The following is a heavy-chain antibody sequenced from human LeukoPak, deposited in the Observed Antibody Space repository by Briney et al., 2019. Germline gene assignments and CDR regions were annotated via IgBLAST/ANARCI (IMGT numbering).Heavy chain of an antibody. J-gene: IGHJ4*02. CDR1: GFTFSNAW. V-gene: IGHV3-15*01. CDR3: TTGIYYGSYFDY. D-gene: IGHD3-10*01. Sequence: PGGSLRLSCAASGFTFSNAWMSWVRQAPGKGLEWVGRIKSKTDGGTTDYAAPVKGRFTILRDDSKNTLYLQMNSLKTEDTAVYYCTTGIYYGSYFDYWGQGTLVTVSS. CDR2: IKSKTDGGTT.